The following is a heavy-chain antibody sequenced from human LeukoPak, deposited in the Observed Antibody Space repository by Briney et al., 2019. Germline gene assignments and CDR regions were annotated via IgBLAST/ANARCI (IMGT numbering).Heavy chain of an antibody. CDR3: ARDLSGSYFHYYYGMDV. CDR2: ISAYNGNT. J-gene: IGHJ6*02. V-gene: IGHV1-18*01. D-gene: IGHD1-26*01. Sequence: ASVKVSCKASGYTFTSYGISWARQAPGQGLEWMGWISAYNGNTNYAQKLQGRVTMTTDTSTSTAYMELRSLRSDDTAVYYCARDLSGSYFHYYYGMDVWGQGTTVTVSS. CDR1: GYTFTSYG.